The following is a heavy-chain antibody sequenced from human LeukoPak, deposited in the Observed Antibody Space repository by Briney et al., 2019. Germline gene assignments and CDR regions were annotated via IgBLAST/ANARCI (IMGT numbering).Heavy chain of an antibody. CDR3: ARGLGQWLGY. J-gene: IGHJ4*02. V-gene: IGHV4-61*02. Sequence: PSQTLSLTCTVSGGSISSGGYYWSWIRQPAGKGLEWIGRIYTSGSTNYNPSLKSRVTISVDTSKNQFSLKLSSVTAADTAVYYCARGLGQWLGYWGQGTLVTVSS. CDR1: GGSISSGGYY. CDR2: IYTSGST. D-gene: IGHD6-19*01.